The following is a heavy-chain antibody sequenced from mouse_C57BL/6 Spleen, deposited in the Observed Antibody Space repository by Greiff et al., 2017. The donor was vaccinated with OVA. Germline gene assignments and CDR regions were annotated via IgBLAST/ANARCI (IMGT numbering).Heavy chain of an antibody. V-gene: IGHV1-62-2*01. J-gene: IGHJ1*03. CDR3: ARHEGVSGSNYWYFDV. CDR1: GYTFTEYT. D-gene: IGHD1-1*01. Sequence: QVQLKESGAELVKPGASVKLSCKASGYTFTEYTIHWVKQRSGQGLEWIGWFYPGSGSIKYNEKFKDKATLTADKSSSTVYMELSRLTSEDSAVYFCARHEGVSGSNYWYFDVWGTGTTVTVSS. CDR2: FYPGSGSI.